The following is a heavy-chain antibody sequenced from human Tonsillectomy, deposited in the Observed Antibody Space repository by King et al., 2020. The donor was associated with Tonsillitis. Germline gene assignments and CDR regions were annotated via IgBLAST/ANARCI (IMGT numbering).Heavy chain of an antibody. CDR3: SRGSSYDFWCGYPTNRYYFDY. CDR2: ISAYNGNT. CDR1: GYTFTSYG. V-gene: IGHV1-18*04. D-gene: IGHD3-3*01. J-gene: IGHJ4*02. Sequence: VQLVQSGAEVKKPGASVKVSCKASGYTFTSYGISWVRQAPGQGIEWMGWISAYNGNTNYAQKLQGRVTMTTDTSTSTAYMELRSLRSDDTAVYYCSRGSSYDFWCGYPTNRYYFDYGGQETLVTVSS.